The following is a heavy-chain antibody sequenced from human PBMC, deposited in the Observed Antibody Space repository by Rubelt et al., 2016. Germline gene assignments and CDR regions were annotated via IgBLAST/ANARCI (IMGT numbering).Heavy chain of an antibody. CDR3: SSGSTVTSLGSDY. D-gene: IGHD4-17*01. CDR2: IYASGTT. Sequence: QLQLQESGPGLVKPSETLSLTCTVSGGSVTTGGYYWNWIRQHPGKGLEWLGYIYASGTTYYNPSLESRVTISIDMSKNQFSLKLSSVTAADTAVYYCSSGSTVTSLGSDYRGQGTLVTVSS. J-gene: IGHJ4*02. CDR1: GGSVTTGGYY. V-gene: IGHV4-31*03.